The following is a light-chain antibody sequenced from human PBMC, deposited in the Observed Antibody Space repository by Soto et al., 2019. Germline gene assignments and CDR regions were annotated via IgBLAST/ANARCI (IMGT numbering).Light chain of an antibody. CDR1: ESVGTN. CDR3: QQYNTYST. V-gene: IGKV3-15*01. J-gene: IGKJ1*01. Sequence: EVELTQSPATLSVSPGERATLSCRASESVGTNLAWYQQKPGQAPRLLIYIASNRATGVPARFSGSGSGTDFTLTISSLQPDDFATYYCQQYNTYSTFGRGTKVDIK. CDR2: IAS.